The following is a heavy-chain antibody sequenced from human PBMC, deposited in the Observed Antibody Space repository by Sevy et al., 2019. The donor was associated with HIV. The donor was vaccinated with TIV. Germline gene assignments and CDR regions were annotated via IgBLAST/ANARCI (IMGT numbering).Heavy chain of an antibody. J-gene: IGHJ1*01. CDR3: AXEXXGXXXX. CDR1: GFPXXXXX. V-gene: IGHV3-7*01. CDR2: INQHXSKK. Sequence: GGSLRLSXAAXGFPXXXXXMTWVRQAPGKGLEWVANINQHXSKKYYLDSVKGRFTISRDNAKNSVYLQMNSLRAEDTAIYFCAXEXXGXXXXWGQXTLVTVSS.